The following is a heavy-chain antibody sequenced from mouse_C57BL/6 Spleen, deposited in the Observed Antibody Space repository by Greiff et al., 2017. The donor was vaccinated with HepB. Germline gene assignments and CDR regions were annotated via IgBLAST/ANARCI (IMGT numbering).Heavy chain of an antibody. J-gene: IGHJ3*01. Sequence: QVQLQQPGAELVKPGASVKMSCKASGYTFTSYWITWVKQRPGQGLEWSGDIYPGSGSTNYNEKFKSKATLTVDTSSSSAYMQLSSLTSEDSAVYYCSRKEDWDVWFAYWGQGTLVTVSA. CDR1: GYTFTSYW. D-gene: IGHD4-1*01. V-gene: IGHV1-55*01. CDR2: IYPGSGST. CDR3: SRKEDWDVWFAY.